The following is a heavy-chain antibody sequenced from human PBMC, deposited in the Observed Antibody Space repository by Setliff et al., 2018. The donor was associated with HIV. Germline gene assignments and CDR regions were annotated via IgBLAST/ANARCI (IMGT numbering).Heavy chain of an antibody. Sequence: PSETLSLTCTVSGGSISSHYWSWIRQPPGKGLEWIGYIYYSGITNYNPSLKSRVTISVDTSKNQFSLKLSSVTAAGTAVYYCARDRTDYNVLTGQNYYYYGMDVWGQGTTVTV. V-gene: IGHV4-59*11. J-gene: IGHJ6*02. D-gene: IGHD3-9*01. CDR1: GGSISSHY. CDR3: ARDRTDYNVLTGQNYYYYGMDV. CDR2: IYYSGIT.